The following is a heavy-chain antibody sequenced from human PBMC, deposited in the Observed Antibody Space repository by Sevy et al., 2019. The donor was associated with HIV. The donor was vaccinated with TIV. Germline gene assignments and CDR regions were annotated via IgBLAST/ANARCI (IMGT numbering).Heavy chain of an antibody. J-gene: IGHJ3*01. CDR3: ATGTTDSSISWVFDV. V-gene: IGHV3-23*01. CDR1: GFTFFSHV. Sequence: GGSLRLSCAASGFTFFSHVMSWVRQAPGKGLEWVSGLSGSGGTTYYADSVKGRFSNSRDNSKNKLYLQMSSLRIEDTAVYYCATGTTDSSISWVFDVWGQGTMVTVSS. CDR2: LSGSGGTT. D-gene: IGHD6-13*01.